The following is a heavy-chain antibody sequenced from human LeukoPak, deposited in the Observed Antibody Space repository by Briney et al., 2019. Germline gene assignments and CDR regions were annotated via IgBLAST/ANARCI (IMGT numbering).Heavy chain of an antibody. CDR2: MNPNSGGT. Sequence: ASVKVSCKASGYTFPHYFIHWMRQAPGPGLEWMGWMNPNSGGTKYAEKFHGRVTMSSDTSISTAYMELSRLRSDDAAVYYCTKVGFNAWGQGTLVTVSS. J-gene: IGHJ5*02. CDR3: TKVGFNA. V-gene: IGHV1-2*02. CDR1: GYTFPHYF.